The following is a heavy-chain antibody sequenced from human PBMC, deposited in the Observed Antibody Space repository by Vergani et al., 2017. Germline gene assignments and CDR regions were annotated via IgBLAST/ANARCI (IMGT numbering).Heavy chain of an antibody. V-gene: IGHV1-69*08. CDR1: GGTFSSYT. D-gene: IGHD2-21*02. CDR2: IIPILGIA. Sequence: QVQLVQSGAEVKKPGSSVKVSCKASGGTFSSYTISWVRQAPGQGLEWMGRIIPILGIANYAQKFQGRVTITADKSTSTAYMELSSLRSEDTAVYYCAREYCGGDCYSPIYGMDVWGQGTTVTVSS. J-gene: IGHJ6*02. CDR3: AREYCGGDCYSPIYGMDV.